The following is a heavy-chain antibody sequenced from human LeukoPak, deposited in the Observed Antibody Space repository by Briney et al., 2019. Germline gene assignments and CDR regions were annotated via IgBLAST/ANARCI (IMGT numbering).Heavy chain of an antibody. J-gene: IGHJ4*02. CDR1: GFTFSSYA. D-gene: IGHD6-19*01. V-gene: IGHV3-23*01. CDR2: ISGSGSGGST. Sequence: GGSLRLSCAASGFTFSSYAMSWVRQPPGKGLEWVSIISGSGSGGSTYYADSVKGRFTISRDNSKDTLYLQMNSLRAEDTAVYYCAKLLAVTNSYYFNNWGQGTLVTVSS. CDR3: AKLLAVTNSYYFNN.